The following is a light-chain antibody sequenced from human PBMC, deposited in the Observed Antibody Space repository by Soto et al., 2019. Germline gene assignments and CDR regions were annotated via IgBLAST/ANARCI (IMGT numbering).Light chain of an antibody. CDR3: CSYTSYSPYV. Sequence: QSLLTQPASLSGSPGQSITISCTGASSDFGGYNFVSWYQHRPGKAPKLMIYAVSNRPSGVSNRFSGSKSGNTASLTISGLQAEDEADYYCCSYTSYSPYVFGTGTKVTVL. J-gene: IGLJ1*01. CDR2: AVS. CDR1: SSDFGGYNF. V-gene: IGLV2-14*01.